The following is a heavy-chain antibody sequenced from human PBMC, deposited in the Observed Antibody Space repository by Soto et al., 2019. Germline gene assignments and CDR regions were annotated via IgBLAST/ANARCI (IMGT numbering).Heavy chain of an antibody. CDR2: ITTSSSYT. CDR1: GFTFSDYY. D-gene: IGHD3-3*01. J-gene: IGHJ4*02. CDR3: ARVKSNTNSDY. V-gene: IGHV3-11*06. Sequence: GGSLRLSCAASGFTFSDYYMGWVRQAPGKGLEWISYITTSSSYTNYADSVKGRFTISRDNANNSLYLQMDSLRAEDTAVYYCARVKSNTNSDYWGKGTLVTVSS.